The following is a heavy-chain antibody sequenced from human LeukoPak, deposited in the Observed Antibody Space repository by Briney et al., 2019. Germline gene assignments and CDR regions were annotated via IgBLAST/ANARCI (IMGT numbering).Heavy chain of an antibody. Sequence: GGSLRLSCAASGFTFSSYGMHWVRQSPGKGLEWGAFISYDGRTGSNKYYADSVKGRFTISRDNSKNTLYLQMNRLTAEDTAVYYCAKDGAYHYFDYWGQGTLVTVSP. CDR2: ISYDGRTGSNK. J-gene: IGHJ4*02. CDR1: GFTFSSYG. D-gene: IGHD3-16*01. V-gene: IGHV3-30*18. CDR3: AKDGAYHYFDY.